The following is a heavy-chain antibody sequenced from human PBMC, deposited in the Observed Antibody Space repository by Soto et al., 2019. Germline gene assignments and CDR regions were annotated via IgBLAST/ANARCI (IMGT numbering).Heavy chain of an antibody. CDR3: ARDSVAYPCTLYGMDV. CDR1: GGSVSRGSYY. CDR2: IYYSGST. V-gene: IGHV4-61*01. J-gene: IGHJ6*02. Sequence: QVQLQESGPGLVKHSETLSLTCTVSGGSVSRGSYYRSWIRQPPGKGLEWIGYIYYSGSTNYNPSLKSRVTLSVDTSKNQFSLKLSSVTSADTALYYCARDSVAYPCTLYGMDVWGQGTTVTFAS. D-gene: IGHD2-2*01.